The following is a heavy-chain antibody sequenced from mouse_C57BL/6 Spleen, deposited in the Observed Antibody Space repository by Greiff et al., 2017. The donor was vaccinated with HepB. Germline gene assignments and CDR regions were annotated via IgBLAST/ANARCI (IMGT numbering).Heavy chain of an antibody. Sequence: QVQLQQSGPELVKPGASVKLSCKASGYTFTSYDLNWVKQRPGQGLEWIGWIYPRDGSTKYNEKFKGKATLTVDTSSSTAYMELHSLASEDSAVFFCARGGAYGSSYVGLFAYWGQGTLVTVSA. CDR2: IYPRDGST. V-gene: IGHV1-85*01. CDR1: GYTFTSYD. CDR3: ARGGAYGSSYVGLFAY. J-gene: IGHJ3*01. D-gene: IGHD1-1*01.